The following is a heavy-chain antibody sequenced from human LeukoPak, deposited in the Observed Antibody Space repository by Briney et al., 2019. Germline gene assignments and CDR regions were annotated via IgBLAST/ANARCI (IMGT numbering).Heavy chain of an antibody. CDR1: GGSISSGDYY. D-gene: IGHD3-22*01. CDR3: ARERNYYDSSGWSYYFDY. J-gene: IGHJ4*02. V-gene: IGHV4-30-4*01. CDR2: IYYSGST. Sequence: SETLSLTCTVSGGSISSGDYYWSWIRQPPGKGLEWTGYIYYSGSTYYNPSLKSRVTISVDTSKNQFSLKLSSVTAADTAVYYCARERNYYDSSGWSYYFDYWGQGTLVTVSS.